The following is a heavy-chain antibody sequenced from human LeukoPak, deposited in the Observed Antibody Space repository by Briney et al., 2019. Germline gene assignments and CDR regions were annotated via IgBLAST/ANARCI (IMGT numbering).Heavy chain of an antibody. CDR2: ISGSGVST. CDR3: ARRYCSGGSCYTRYYGMDV. J-gene: IGHJ6*02. Sequence: GGSLRLSCAASGFTSSSYAMSWVRQAPGKGLEWVSSISGSGVSTYYADSVKGRFTISRDNSKNTLYLQMNSLRVEDTAAYYCARRYCSGGSCYTRYYGMDVWGQGSTVTVSS. D-gene: IGHD2-15*01. V-gene: IGHV3-23*01. CDR1: GFTSSSYA.